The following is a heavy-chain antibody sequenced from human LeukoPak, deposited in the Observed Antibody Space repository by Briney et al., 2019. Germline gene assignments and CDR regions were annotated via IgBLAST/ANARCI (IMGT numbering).Heavy chain of an antibody. D-gene: IGHD5-12*01. Sequence: GGSLRLSCAASGFTFSSYAMHWVRQAPGKGLEWVAVISYDGSNKYYADSVKGRFTISRDNSKNTLYLQMNSLRAEDTAVYYCPRSKEEMATKTGYFDYWGQGTLVTVSS. V-gene: IGHV3-30-3*01. CDR3: PRSKEEMATKTGYFDY. CDR2: ISYDGSNK. J-gene: IGHJ4*02. CDR1: GFTFSSYA.